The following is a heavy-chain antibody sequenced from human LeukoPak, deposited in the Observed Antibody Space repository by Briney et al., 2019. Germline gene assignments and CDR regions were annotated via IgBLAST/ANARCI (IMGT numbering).Heavy chain of an antibody. V-gene: IGHV3-23*01. J-gene: IGHJ5*02. D-gene: IGHD3-22*01. CDR1: GFTFSNYA. CDR3: AKDHDSSGYYYRNWFDP. CDR2: ITGSGFST. Sequence: PGGSLKLSCAASGFTFSNYAMTWVRQAPGKGLEWVSTITGSGFSTYYADSVKGRFTISRDNSKNTLYLQMNSLTAEDTAVYYCAKDHDSSGYYYRNWFDPWGQGTLVTVSS.